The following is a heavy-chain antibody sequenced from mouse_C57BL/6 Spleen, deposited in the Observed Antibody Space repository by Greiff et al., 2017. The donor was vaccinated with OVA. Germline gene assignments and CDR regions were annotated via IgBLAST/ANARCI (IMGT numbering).Heavy chain of an antibody. CDR3: ARRDGSSYWYFDV. J-gene: IGHJ1*03. CDR1: GYTFTSYW. D-gene: IGHD1-1*01. CDR2: IHPNSGST. V-gene: IGHV1-64*01. Sequence: QVQLKQPGAELVKPGASVKLSCKASGYTFTSYWMHWVKQRPGQGLEWIGMIHPNSGSTNYNEKFKSKATLTVDKSSSTAYMQLSSLTSEDSAVYYCARRDGSSYWYFDVWGTGTTVTVSS.